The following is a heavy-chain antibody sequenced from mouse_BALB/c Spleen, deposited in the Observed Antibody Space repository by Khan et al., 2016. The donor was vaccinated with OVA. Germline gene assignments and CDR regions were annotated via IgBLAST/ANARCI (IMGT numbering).Heavy chain of an antibody. CDR3: ANGNYGWFAY. Sequence: VELVESGGGLVKPGGSLKLSCAASGFTFSSFVMSWVRQTPEKRLEWVATISSAGSYTYYPDSVKGRFTISRDNAKNTLYLQMNSLRSEDTAIYYCANGNYGWFAYWGQGTLVTVSA. CDR2: ISSAGSYT. V-gene: IGHV5-9-1*01. D-gene: IGHD2-1*01. J-gene: IGHJ3*01. CDR1: GFTFSSFV.